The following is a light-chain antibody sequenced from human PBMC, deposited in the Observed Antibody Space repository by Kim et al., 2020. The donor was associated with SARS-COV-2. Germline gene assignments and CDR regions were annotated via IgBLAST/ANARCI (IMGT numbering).Light chain of an antibody. CDR2: TTK. CDR3: AAWDDSLNGVV. CDR1: TSNIGRMF. V-gene: IGLV1-44*01. Sequence: GQRFTILCSGSTSNIGRMFVNWYQQLPGTAPKLLIYTTKQRPSGVPDRFSGSKSGTSASLAISGLQSEDEAEYYCAAWDDSLNGVVFGGGTQLTVL. J-gene: IGLJ2*01.